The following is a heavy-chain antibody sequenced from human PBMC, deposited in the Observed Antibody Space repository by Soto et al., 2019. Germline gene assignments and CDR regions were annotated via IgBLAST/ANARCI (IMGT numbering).Heavy chain of an antibody. J-gene: IGHJ3*02. Sequence: QVQLVESGGGVVQPGRSLRLSCAASGFTFSSYGMHWVRQAPGKGLEWGAVISYDGSNKYYADSVKGRFTISRDNSKNTLYLQMNSLRAEDTAVYYCAKGPYCSGGSCYSSNAFDIWGQGTMVTVSS. CDR1: GFTFSSYG. D-gene: IGHD2-15*01. V-gene: IGHV3-30*18. CDR2: ISYDGSNK. CDR3: AKGPYCSGGSCYSSNAFDI.